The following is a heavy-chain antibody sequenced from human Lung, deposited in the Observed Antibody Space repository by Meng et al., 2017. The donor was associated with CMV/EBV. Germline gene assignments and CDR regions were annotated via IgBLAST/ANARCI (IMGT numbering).Heavy chain of an antibody. V-gene: IGHV3-53*01. CDR1: GFTVTSYY. J-gene: IGHJ5*02. CDR3: VRGPLLGWFDP. Sequence: GRMDGSEGGWLQAGGSLRLSCAPSGFTVTSYYMHWVRQAPGKGLEWVSVIYSSGRTYYADSVKGRFTISRDNSKNTVDLQMNTLRAEDTAIYYCVRGPLLGWFDPWGQGALVTVSS. CDR2: IYSSGRT.